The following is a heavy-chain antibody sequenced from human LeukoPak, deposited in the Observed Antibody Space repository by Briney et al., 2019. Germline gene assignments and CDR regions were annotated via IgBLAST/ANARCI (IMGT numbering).Heavy chain of an antibody. CDR2: ISGSGGST. D-gene: IGHD4-17*01. J-gene: IGHJ4*02. V-gene: IGHV3-23*01. CDR3: AKAPSPDYGDSGFDC. CDR1: GFTFSSYA. Sequence: GGSLRLSCAASGFTFSSYAMSWARQAPGKGLEWVSAISGSGGSTYYADSVKGRFTISRDNSKNTLYLQMNSLRAEDTAVYYCAKAPSPDYGDSGFDCWGQGTLVTVSS.